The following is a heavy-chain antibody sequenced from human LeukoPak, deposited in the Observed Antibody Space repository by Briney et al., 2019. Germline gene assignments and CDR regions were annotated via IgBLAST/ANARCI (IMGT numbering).Heavy chain of an antibody. CDR2: ISAGNGNT. CDR3: AREDTAMGPDY. CDR1: GYTFTSYA. J-gene: IGHJ4*02. D-gene: IGHD5-18*01. Sequence: GASVKVSCKASGYTFTSYAIHWVRQAPGQRLEWMGWISAGNGNTKYSQNFQGRVTFISNTSATTAFMELSSLRSEDAAVYYCAREDTAMGPDYWGQGTLVTVSS. V-gene: IGHV1-3*01.